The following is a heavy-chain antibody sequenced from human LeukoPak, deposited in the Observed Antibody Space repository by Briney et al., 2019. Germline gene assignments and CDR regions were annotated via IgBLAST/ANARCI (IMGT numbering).Heavy chain of an antibody. J-gene: IGHJ4*02. CDR3: ARDNRVLLWFGELSPLFDY. V-gene: IGHV3-11*01. Sequence: LSLTCTVSGVSISSGGYYWRWIRQAPGKGLEWVSYISSSGSTIYYADSVKGRFTISRDNAKNSLYLQMNSLRAEDTAVYYCARDNRVLLWFGELSPLFDYWGQGTLVTVSS. D-gene: IGHD3-10*01. CDR1: GVSISSGGYY. CDR2: ISSSGSTI.